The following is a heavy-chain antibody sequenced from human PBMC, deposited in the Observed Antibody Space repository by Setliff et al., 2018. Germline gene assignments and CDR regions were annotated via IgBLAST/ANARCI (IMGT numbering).Heavy chain of an antibody. V-gene: IGHV4-4*07. CDR2: IYTSGGI. D-gene: IGHD3-22*01. CDR1: GGSIRNYF. Sequence: TSETLSLTCTVPGGSIRNYFWGWIRQPAGKGLEWIGRIYTSGGIDYNTSLRSRVTISVDTSKDQFSLKLSSVTAADTAVYYCAREKADYSDSGGYYGGFYFDSWCQGALGTAPQ. J-gene: IGHJ4*02. CDR3: AREKADYSDSGGYYGGFYFDS.